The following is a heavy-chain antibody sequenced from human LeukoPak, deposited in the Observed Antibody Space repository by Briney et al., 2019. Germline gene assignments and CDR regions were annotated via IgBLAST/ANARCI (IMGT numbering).Heavy chain of an antibody. CDR1: GFTLSGYS. CDR3: ARDGTAAGLYFDL. Sequence: GGSLRLSCAASGFTLSGYSVNWVRQAPGKGLEWVSSITSGSTYTYFADSVKGRFTISRDNAENSVYLQMNNLRVDDTAVYYCARDGTAAGLYFDLWGQGTLVTVSS. CDR2: ITSGSTYT. D-gene: IGHD6-13*01. V-gene: IGHV3-21*06. J-gene: IGHJ4*01.